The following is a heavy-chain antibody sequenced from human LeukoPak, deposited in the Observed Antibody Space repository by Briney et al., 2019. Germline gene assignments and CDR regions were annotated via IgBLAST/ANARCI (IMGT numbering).Heavy chain of an antibody. V-gene: IGHV1-69*05. Sequence: SVKVSCKASGGTFSSYAISWVRQAPGQGLEWMGGIIPIFGTANYAQKFQGRVTITTDESASTAYMELSSLRSEDTAVYYCARGTTVTTTYFDYWGQGTLVTVSS. CDR1: GGTFSSYA. D-gene: IGHD4-17*01. CDR2: IIPIFGTA. CDR3: ARGTTVTTTYFDY. J-gene: IGHJ4*02.